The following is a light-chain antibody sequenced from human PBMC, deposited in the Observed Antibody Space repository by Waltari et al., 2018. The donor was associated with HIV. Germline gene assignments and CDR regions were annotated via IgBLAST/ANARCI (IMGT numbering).Light chain of an antibody. Sequence: QTVVTQEPSFSVSPGGTVTLTCGLNSGSVSTTSFPSWYQQTPGQAPRTLIYSTNIRSSGVPDRFSGSIRGNKAALTITGAQADDESDYYGLVHMGHGAWVFGGGTKLTVL. CDR2: STN. J-gene: IGLJ3*02. CDR3: LVHMGHGAWV. V-gene: IGLV8-61*01. CDR1: SGSVSTTSF.